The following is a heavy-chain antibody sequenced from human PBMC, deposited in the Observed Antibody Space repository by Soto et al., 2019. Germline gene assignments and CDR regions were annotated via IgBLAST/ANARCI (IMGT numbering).Heavy chain of an antibody. Sequence: QVQLVQSGAEVKKSGSSVKVSCKASGGTFVSHSISWVRQAPGQGLEWMGRIIPISGITNYAQKFQGRVTITADKSTSTAYMELSSLRSEDTDVDYCARAESDSAAWGIYYWGQGTLVTVSS. CDR1: GGTFVSHS. CDR2: IIPISGIT. D-gene: IGHD3-22*01. CDR3: ARAESDSAAWGIYY. V-gene: IGHV1-69*02. J-gene: IGHJ4*02.